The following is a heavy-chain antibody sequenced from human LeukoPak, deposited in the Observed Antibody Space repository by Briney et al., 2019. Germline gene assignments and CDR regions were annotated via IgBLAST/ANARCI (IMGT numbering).Heavy chain of an antibody. Sequence: ASVKVSCKVSGSTLSDLSIHWVRQAPGKGLEYVGGSDPEDGETFHAQNFQGRVTMTEDTNIDTAYMELSSLRSEDTAIYYCVTDRARLFWYFDLWDRGTLVTVSS. CDR3: VTDRARLFWYFDL. CDR2: SDPEDGET. CDR1: GSTLSDLS. D-gene: IGHD2-21*02. J-gene: IGHJ2*01. V-gene: IGHV1-24*01.